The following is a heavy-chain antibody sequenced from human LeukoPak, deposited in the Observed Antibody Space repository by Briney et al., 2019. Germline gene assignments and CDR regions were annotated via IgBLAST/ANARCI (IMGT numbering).Heavy chain of an antibody. CDR2: ISSSSSYI. CDR3: ARDDYGDSRGFDY. J-gene: IGHJ4*02. CDR1: GFTFSTYS. D-gene: IGHD4-17*01. Sequence: PGGSLRLSCAASGFTFSTYSMNWVRQAPGKGLEWVSSISSSSSYIYYADSVKGRFTISRENAKNSLYLQMNSLRAEDTAVYYCARDDYGDSRGFDYWGQGTLVTVSS. V-gene: IGHV3-21*01.